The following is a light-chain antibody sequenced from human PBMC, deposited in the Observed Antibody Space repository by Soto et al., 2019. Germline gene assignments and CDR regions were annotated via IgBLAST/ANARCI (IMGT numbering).Light chain of an antibody. Sequence: QSVLTQPPSASGTPGQRVTISCSGSRSNIGSNLVNWYQQLPGTAPKLLMYNNNQRPSGVPDRFSGSKSGTSASLAISGLQSEDEADYHCAAWGDSLNGLVFGGGTKLTVL. CDR1: RSNIGSNL. V-gene: IGLV1-44*01. CDR3: AAWGDSLNGLV. J-gene: IGLJ3*02. CDR2: NNN.